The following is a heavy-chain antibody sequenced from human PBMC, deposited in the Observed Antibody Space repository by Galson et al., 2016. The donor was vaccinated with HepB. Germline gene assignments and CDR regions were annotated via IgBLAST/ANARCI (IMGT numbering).Heavy chain of an antibody. V-gene: IGHV1-46*01. CDR1: GYTFTNYY. J-gene: IGHJ6*02. CDR2: INPSVGST. D-gene: IGHD4-17*01. Sequence: SVKVSCKAFGYTFTNYYVHWVRQAPGQGLEWMGIINPSVGSTIFAQKFQGRVTLTRDTSTSTVYMELSSLRFEDTAVYYCARDDGTTMTSYGMGVCGQGTTVTVSS. CDR3: ARDDGTTMTSYGMGV.